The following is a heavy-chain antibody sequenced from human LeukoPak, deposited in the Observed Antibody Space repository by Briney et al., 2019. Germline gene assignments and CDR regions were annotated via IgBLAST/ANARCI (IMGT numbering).Heavy chain of an antibody. V-gene: IGHV1-69*13. Sequence: AVKVSCKASGGTFGRYVISWVRQAPGQELEWMGRIIPIFGTANYAQKFQGRVTITADESTITAYMELSSLRSEDTAVYYCARGAFGVFPPATYYYYMDVWGKGTTVTVSS. D-gene: IGHD3-3*01. CDR2: IIPIFGTA. CDR3: ARGAFGVFPPATYYYYMDV. CDR1: GGTFGRYV. J-gene: IGHJ6*03.